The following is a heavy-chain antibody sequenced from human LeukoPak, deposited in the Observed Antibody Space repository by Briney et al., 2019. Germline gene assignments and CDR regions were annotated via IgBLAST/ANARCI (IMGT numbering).Heavy chain of an antibody. CDR2: IKQDGSEK. J-gene: IGHJ4*02. CDR3: ARGRECSGTGCYLPGIY. V-gene: IGHV3-7*01. D-gene: IGHD2-2*01. CDR1: GFTFSSYW. Sequence: GGSLRLSCAASGFTFSSYWMSWVRQAPGKGLEWVANIKQDGSEKYHVDSVKGRFTISRDNAKNSLYLQMDSLRVEDTAVYYCARGRECSGTGCYLPGIYWGQGILVTVSS.